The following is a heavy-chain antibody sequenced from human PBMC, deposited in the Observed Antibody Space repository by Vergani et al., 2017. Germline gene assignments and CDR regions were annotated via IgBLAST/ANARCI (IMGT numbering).Heavy chain of an antibody. CDR1: GGSISSYY. CDR2: IYYSGST. V-gene: IGHV4-59*01. CDR3: ASDREWHSSSWYRRELDYYYMDV. J-gene: IGHJ6*03. Sequence: QVQLQESGPGLVKPSETLSLTCTVSGGSISSYYWSWIRQPPGKGLEWIGYIYYSGSTNYNPSLKSRVTISVDTSKNQFSLKLSSVTAADTAVYYCASDREWHSSSWYRRELDYYYMDVWGKGTTVTVSS. D-gene: IGHD6-13*01.